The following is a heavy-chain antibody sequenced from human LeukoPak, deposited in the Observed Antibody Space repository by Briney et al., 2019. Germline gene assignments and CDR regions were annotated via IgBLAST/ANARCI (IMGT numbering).Heavy chain of an antibody. Sequence: SETLSLTCTVSGGSISTYHWSWIRQPPGKGLEWIGYIYFSGSTNYNPSLKSRVTISVDTSKNQFSLKLSSVTAADTAVYYCARHSSSWYEGPHYYYGMDVWGQGTTVTVSS. CDR2: IYFSGST. CDR1: GGSISTYH. J-gene: IGHJ6*02. V-gene: IGHV4-59*08. CDR3: ARHSSSWYEGPHYYYGMDV. D-gene: IGHD6-13*01.